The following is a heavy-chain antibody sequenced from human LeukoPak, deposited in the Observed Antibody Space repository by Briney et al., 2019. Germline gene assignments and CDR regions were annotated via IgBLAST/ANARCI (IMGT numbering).Heavy chain of an antibody. V-gene: IGHV3-23*01. CDR1: GFTFSSYA. CDR2: ISGSGGST. J-gene: IGHJ3*02. D-gene: IGHD6-6*01. CDR3: ARDGRPAARDI. Sequence: GGSLRLPCAASGFTFSSYAMGWVRQAPGKGLEWVSAISGSGGSTYYADSVKGRFTISRDNSKNTLYLQMNSLRAEDTAVYYCARDGRPAARDIWGQGTMVTVSS.